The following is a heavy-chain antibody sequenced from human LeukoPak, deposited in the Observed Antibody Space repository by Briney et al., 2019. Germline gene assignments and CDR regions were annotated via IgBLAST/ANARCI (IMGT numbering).Heavy chain of an antibody. CDR2: IRGSGGGT. CDR3: ATAGIGVVGYFDY. V-gene: IGHV3-23*01. Sequence: GGSLRLSCAASGFTFSSYAMSWVRQAPGKGLEWVSTIRGSGGGTYYADSVKGRFTISRDNSKNTLYLQMNSLRDEDTALYYCATAGIGVVGYFDYWGQGTLVTVSS. J-gene: IGHJ4*02. D-gene: IGHD6-19*01. CDR1: GFTFSSYA.